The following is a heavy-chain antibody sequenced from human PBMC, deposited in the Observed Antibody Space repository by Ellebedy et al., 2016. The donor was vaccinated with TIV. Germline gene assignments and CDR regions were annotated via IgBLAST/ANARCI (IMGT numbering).Heavy chain of an antibody. D-gene: IGHD4-17*01. CDR2: ITYDGSNQ. CDR1: GFSFDIYS. J-gene: IGHJ2*01. CDR3: ARKVPAPTTVPPNWYFDL. V-gene: IGHV3-30-3*01. Sequence: PGGSLRLSCEASGFSFDIYSMHWVRQAPGKGLEWVAVITYDGSNQHYADSVKGRFTISRDNAKNSLFLQMTSLRAEDTAVYYCARKVPAPTTVPPNWYFDLWGRGTLVTVSS.